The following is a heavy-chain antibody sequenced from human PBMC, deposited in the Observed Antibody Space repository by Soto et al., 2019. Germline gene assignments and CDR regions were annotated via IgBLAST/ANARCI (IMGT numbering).Heavy chain of an antibody. J-gene: IGHJ4*02. D-gene: IGHD2-15*01. CDR1: GYRLTSYW. Sequence: GESLTLSCKGSGYRLTSYWIVWVRLMSGKGLEWMGIIYPGDSNTIYSPSFQGQVTISADKSISTAYLQWSSLKASDTAMYYCARWVGGNLVYFDYCSQGSLVTVSS. V-gene: IGHV5-51*01. CDR3: ARWVGGNLVYFDY. CDR2: IYPGDSNT.